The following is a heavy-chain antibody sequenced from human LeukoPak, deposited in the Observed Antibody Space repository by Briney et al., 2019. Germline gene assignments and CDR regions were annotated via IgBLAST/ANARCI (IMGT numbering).Heavy chain of an antibody. CDR2: SNPGSGYT. CDR1: GGTFSSYA. V-gene: IGHV1-3*02. J-gene: IGHJ4*02. CDR3: VIRIPGNDY. Sequence: GASVKVSCKASGGTFSSYAMHWVRQAPGQRLEWMGWSNPGSGYTKYSEDFQGRVIITRDTTANTAYMELSSLRSEDMAVYYCVIRIPGNDYWGQGTRVTVSS. D-gene: IGHD1-14*01.